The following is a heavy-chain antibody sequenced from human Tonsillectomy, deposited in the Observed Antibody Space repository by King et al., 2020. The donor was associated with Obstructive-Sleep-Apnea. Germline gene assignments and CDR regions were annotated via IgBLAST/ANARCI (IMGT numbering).Heavy chain of an antibody. J-gene: IGHJ4*02. CDR2: INHSGST. D-gene: IGHD3-9*01. CDR3: ARSEILTGYGYFDY. V-gene: IGHV4-34*01. Sequence: VQLQQWGAGLLKPSETLSLTCAVYGGSFSGYYWSWIRQPPGKGLEWIGEINHSGSTNYNPSLKSRVTISVDTSKNQFSLKLSSVTAADTAVYYCARSEILTGYGYFDYWGQGTLVTVSS. CDR1: GGSFSGYY.